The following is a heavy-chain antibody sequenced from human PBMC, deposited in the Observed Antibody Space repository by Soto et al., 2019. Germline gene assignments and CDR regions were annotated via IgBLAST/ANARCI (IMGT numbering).Heavy chain of an antibody. Sequence: LSVTCIVSGGSSSSGSYCWSWIRQHPGKGLEWIGYIYYSGSTYYNPSLKSRVTISVDTSKNQFSLKLSSVTAADTAVYYCARSSITMIVVSEWGQGTLVTVSS. J-gene: IGHJ4*02. CDR1: GGSSSSGSYC. CDR2: IYYSGST. D-gene: IGHD3-22*01. V-gene: IGHV4-31*03. CDR3: ARSSITMIVVSE.